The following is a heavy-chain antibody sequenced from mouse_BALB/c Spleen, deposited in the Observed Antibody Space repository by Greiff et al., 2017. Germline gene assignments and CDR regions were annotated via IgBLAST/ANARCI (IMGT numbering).Heavy chain of an antibody. CDR2: ISYDGSN. Sequence: EVKLEESGPGLVKPSQSLSLTCSVTGYSITSCYYWNWIRQFPGNKLEWMGYISYDGSNNYNPSLKNRISITRDTSKNQFFLKLNSVTTEDTATYYCASYGYDRFAYWGQGTLVTVSA. CDR1: GYSITSCYY. V-gene: IGHV3-6*02. CDR3: ASYGYDRFAY. D-gene: IGHD2-2*01. J-gene: IGHJ3*01.